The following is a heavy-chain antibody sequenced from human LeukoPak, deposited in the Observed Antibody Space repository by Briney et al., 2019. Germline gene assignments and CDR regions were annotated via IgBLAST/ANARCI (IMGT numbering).Heavy chain of an antibody. CDR2: ISYDGSNK. J-gene: IGHJ4*02. V-gene: IGHV3-30-3*01. CDR3: ARGIDYDSSGYYGY. Sequence: GSLRLSCAASGFTFSSYAMHWVRQAPGKGLEWVAVISYDGSNKYYADSVKGRFTISRDNSKNTLYLQMNSLRAEDTAVYYCARGIDYDSSGYYGYWGQGTLVTVSS. D-gene: IGHD3-22*01. CDR1: GFTFSSYA.